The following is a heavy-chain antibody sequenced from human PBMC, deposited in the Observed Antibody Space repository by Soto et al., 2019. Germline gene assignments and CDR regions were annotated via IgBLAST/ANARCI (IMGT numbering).Heavy chain of an antibody. D-gene: IGHD6-19*01. CDR2: ISGSGGST. CDR1: GVTFISYA. J-gene: IGHJ3*01. CDR3: AKMSDGWYGAFHV. Sequence: GGSLRLSCAASGVTFISYAMSWVRQVPGKGLEWVSTISGSGGSTFYADSVKGRFTISRDKSNNTLHLQMNSLRAEDTALYFCAKMSDGWYGAFHVWGQGTMVTVSS. V-gene: IGHV3-23*01.